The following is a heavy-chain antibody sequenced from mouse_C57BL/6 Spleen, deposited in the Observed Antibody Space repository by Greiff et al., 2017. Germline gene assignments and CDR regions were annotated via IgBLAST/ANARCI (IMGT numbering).Heavy chain of an antibody. D-gene: IGHD3-1*01. CDR1: GYTFTSYW. V-gene: IGHV1-69*01. CDR3: ARGGRAYFDY. Sequence: VKLQQPGAELVMPGASVKLSCKASGYTFTSYWMHWVKQRPGQGLEWIGEIDPSDSYTNYNQKFKGKSTLTVDKSSSTAYMQLSSLTSEDSAVYYCARGGRAYFDYWGQGTTLTVSS. J-gene: IGHJ2*01. CDR2: IDPSDSYT.